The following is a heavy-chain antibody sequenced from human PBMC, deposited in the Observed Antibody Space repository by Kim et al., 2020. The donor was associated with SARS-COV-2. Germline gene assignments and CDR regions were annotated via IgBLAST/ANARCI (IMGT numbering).Heavy chain of an antibody. CDR3: VKDFYGSGSDFDY. Sequence: GGSLRLSCSASGFTFISYAMHWVRQAPGKGLEYVSAISSNGGSTYYADSVKGRFTISRDNSKNTLYLQMSSLRAEDTALYYCVKDFYGSGSDFDYWGQGTLVTVSS. J-gene: IGHJ4*02. D-gene: IGHD3-10*01. CDR1: GFTFISYA. CDR2: ISSNGGST. V-gene: IGHV3-64D*09.